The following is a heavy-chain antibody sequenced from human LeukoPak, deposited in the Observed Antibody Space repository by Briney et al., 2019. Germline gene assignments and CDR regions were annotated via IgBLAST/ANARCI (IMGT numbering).Heavy chain of an antibody. D-gene: IGHD2-21*02. J-gene: IGHJ3*02. CDR1: GGTFSSYA. CDR2: IIPIFGTA. Sequence: SVKVSCKASGGTFSSYAISWVRQAPGQGLEWMGGIIPIFGTANYAQKFQGRVTITTDDSTSTDYMELSSLRSEDTAVYYCAREDSVVVTGSAFDIWGQGTMVTVSS. V-gene: IGHV1-69*05. CDR3: AREDSVVVTGSAFDI.